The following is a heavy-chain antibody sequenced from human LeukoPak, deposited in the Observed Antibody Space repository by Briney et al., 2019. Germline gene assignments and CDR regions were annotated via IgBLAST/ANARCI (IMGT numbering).Heavy chain of an antibody. Sequence: PGGSLRLSCAASGFTFSSYGMHWVRQAPGKGLEWVAVIWYDGSNKYYADSVKGRFTISRDNSKNTLYLQMNSLRAEDTAVYYCARGIAVAGTRYFDYWGQGTLVTVSS. CDR3: ARGIAVAGTRYFDY. V-gene: IGHV3-33*01. CDR2: IWYDGSNK. J-gene: IGHJ4*02. D-gene: IGHD6-19*01. CDR1: GFTFSSYG.